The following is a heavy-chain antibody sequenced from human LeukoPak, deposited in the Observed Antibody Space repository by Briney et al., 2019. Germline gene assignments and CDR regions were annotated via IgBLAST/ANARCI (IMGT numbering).Heavy chain of an antibody. CDR3: ARDCPFSSSWSVPGY. J-gene: IGHJ4*02. D-gene: IGHD6-13*01. Sequence: GRSLRLSCAASGFTFSSYGMHWVRQAPGKGQEWVAVIWYDGSNKYYADSVKGRFTISRDNSKNTLYLQMNSLRAEDTAVYYCARDCPFSSSWSVPGYWGQGTLVTVSS. CDR1: GFTFSSYG. CDR2: IWYDGSNK. V-gene: IGHV3-33*01.